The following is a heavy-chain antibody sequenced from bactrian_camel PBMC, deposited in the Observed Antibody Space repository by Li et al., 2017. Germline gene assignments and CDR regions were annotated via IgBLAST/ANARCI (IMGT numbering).Heavy chain of an antibody. CDR2: IDSDGIA. CDR1: ESIYGDAC. Sequence: HVQLVESGGGSVQAGGSLRLSCGASESIYGDACVGWLRQAPGKEREGVAAIDSDGIASYAGSVKGRFTISKDNAKRTLYLQMNDLQPEDTAMYYCAADRRRHGPPSLRPGDYSVWGQGTQVTVSS. J-gene: IGHJ4*01. CDR3: AADRRRHGPPSLRPGDYSV. D-gene: IGHD2*01. V-gene: IGHV3S53*01.